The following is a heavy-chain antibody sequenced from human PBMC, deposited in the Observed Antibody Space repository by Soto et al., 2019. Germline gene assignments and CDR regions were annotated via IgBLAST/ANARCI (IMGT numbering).Heavy chain of an antibody. CDR1: GYTFTSYA. D-gene: IGHD3-22*01. CDR3: ARERVEYYYDSSPDAFDI. CDR2: INAGNGNT. V-gene: IGHV1-3*01. J-gene: IGHJ3*02. Sequence: ASVKVSCKASGYTFTSYAMHWVRQAPGQRLEWMGWINAGNGNTKYSQKFQGRVTITRDTSASTAYMELSSLRSEDTAVYYCARERVEYYYDSSPDAFDIWGQGTMVTVSS.